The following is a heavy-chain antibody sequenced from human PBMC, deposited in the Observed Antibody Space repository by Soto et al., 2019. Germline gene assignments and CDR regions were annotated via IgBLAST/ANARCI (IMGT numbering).Heavy chain of an antibody. CDR2: TYYRSKWYN. CDR3: ARSVIAVAGPADHFDY. D-gene: IGHD6-19*01. V-gene: IGHV6-1*01. CDR1: GDSVSSNSAA. Sequence: PSQTLSLTCAISGDSVSSNSAAWNWIRQSPLRGLEWLGRTYYRSKWYNDYAVSVKSRITINPDTSKNQFSLQLNSVTPEDTAVYYCARSVIAVAGPADHFDYWGQGTLVTVSS. J-gene: IGHJ4*02.